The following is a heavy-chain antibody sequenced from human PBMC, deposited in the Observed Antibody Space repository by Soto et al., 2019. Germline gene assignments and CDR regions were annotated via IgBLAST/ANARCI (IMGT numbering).Heavy chain of an antibody. CDR3: ARGYRAAAGTLKYYYYYGMDV. D-gene: IGHD6-13*01. J-gene: IGHJ6*02. CDR1: GGTFSSYA. CDR2: IIPIFGTA. V-gene: IGHV1-69*06. Sequence: ASVKVSCKASGGTFSSYAISWVRQAPGQGLEWMGGIIPIFGTANYAQKFQGRVTITADKSTSTAYMELSSLRSEDTAVYYCARGYRAAAGTLKYYYYYGMDVWGQGTTVTVSS.